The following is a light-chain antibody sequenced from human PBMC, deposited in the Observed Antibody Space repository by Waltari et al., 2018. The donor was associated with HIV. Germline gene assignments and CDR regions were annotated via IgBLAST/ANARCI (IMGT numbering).Light chain of an antibody. CDR1: SSDVGGYNY. J-gene: IGLJ3*02. Sequence: QSALTQPASVSGSPGQSITISCTGTSSDVGGYNYVSWYQQHPGKAPKVMIYEVSNRPSGVSNRFSVSNSGNTASLTISGLQAEDEADYYCSSYTTTSTWVFGGGTKLTVL. V-gene: IGLV2-14*01. CDR2: EVS. CDR3: SSYTTTSTWV.